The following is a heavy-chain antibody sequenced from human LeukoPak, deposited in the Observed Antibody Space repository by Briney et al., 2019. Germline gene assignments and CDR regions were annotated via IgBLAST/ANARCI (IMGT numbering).Heavy chain of an antibody. CDR2: IYSGGST. D-gene: IGHD4/OR15-4a*01. Sequence: GGSLRLSCTVSGFTVSSDSMSWVRQAPGKGLEWVSFIYSGGSTHYSDSVKGRFTISRDNSKNTLYLQMNSLRAEDPAVYYCARRAGAYSHPYDDWGQGTLVTVSS. CDR1: GFTVSSDS. CDR3: ARRAGAYSHPYDD. J-gene: IGHJ4*02. V-gene: IGHV3-53*01.